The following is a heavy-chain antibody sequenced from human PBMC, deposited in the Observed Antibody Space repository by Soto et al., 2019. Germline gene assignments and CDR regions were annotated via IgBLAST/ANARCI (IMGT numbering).Heavy chain of an antibody. V-gene: IGHV3-74*01. CDR1: GFTFSSYW. CDR3: ARGSGWPY. J-gene: IGHJ4*02. CDR2: ISSDGSST. Sequence: PGGSLRLSCAASGFTFSSYWMSWVRQAPGKGLVWVSDISSDGSSTDYVDSVKGRFTISRDNAKNTLYLQLNSLRAEDTAVYYCARGSGWPYWGRGTLVTVSS. D-gene: IGHD3-10*01.